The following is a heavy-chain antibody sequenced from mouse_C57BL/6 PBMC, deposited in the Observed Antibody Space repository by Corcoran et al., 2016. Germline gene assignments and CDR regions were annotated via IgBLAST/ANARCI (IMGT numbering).Heavy chain of an antibody. Sequence: QVQLQQSGAELVKPGASVKISCKASGYAFSSYWMTWVKQRPGKGLEWIGQIYPGDGDTNYNGKFKGKATLTADKSSSTAYMQLSSLTSEDSAVYFCARSGDGYVCDYWGQGTTLTVSS. CDR3: ARSGDGYVCDY. CDR1: GYAFSSYW. D-gene: IGHD2-2*01. CDR2: IYPGDGDT. V-gene: IGHV1-80*01. J-gene: IGHJ2*01.